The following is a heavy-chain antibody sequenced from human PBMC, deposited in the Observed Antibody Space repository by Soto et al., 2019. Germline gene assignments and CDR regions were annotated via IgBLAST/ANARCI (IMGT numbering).Heavy chain of an antibody. Sequence: RSQTLSLTCTASAYPISSASYWAWIRQPPGKGPECIASIYHESTTFYNPPRRSRTTLSVDTSNGQFSPKLTPVTAADKDVYYWAGFYVLGVAGGIFACSGHGTLVTVAS. CDR3: AGFYVLGVAGGIFAC. J-gene: IGHJ4*01. CDR2: IYHESTT. CDR1: AYPISSASY. V-gene: IGHV4-38-2*02. D-gene: IGHD6-19*01.